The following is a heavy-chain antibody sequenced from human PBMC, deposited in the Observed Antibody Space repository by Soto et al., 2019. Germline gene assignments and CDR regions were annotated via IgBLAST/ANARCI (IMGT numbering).Heavy chain of an antibody. CDR3: AREGCSSTSCYGPHAFDI. J-gene: IGHJ3*02. CDR2: IYYSGST. Sequence: SETLSLTCTVSGGSISSGGYYWSWIRQHPGKGLEWIGYIYYSGSTYYNPSLKSRVTISVDTSKNQFSLKLSSVTAADTAVYYCAREGCSSTSCYGPHAFDIWGQGTMVTVSS. V-gene: IGHV4-31*03. D-gene: IGHD2-2*01. CDR1: GGSISSGGYY.